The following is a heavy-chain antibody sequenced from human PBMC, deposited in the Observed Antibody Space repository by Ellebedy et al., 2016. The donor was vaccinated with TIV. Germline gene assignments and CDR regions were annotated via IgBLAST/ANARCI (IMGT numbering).Heavy chain of an antibody. V-gene: IGHV3-23*01. CDR1: GFTFSSYA. D-gene: IGHD3-10*01. CDR3: ARDSGRRRSWDNDY. Sequence: GESLKISCVASGFTFSSYAMCWVRQAPGKGLEWVSTISDSGGNTHFPDSVKGRFTISRDNFRNTVYLQMNNLRAEDTAVYYCARDSGRRRSWDNDYWGQGTLVTVSS. CDR2: ISDSGGNT. J-gene: IGHJ4*02.